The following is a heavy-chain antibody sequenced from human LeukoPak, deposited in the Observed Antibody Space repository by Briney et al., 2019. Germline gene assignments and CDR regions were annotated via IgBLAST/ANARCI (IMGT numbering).Heavy chain of an antibody. D-gene: IGHD3-22*01. V-gene: IGHV4-4*07. J-gene: IGHJ5*02. CDR1: GGSISSYY. CDR2: IYTSGST. Sequence: PSETLSLTCTVSGGSISSYYWNWIRQPAGKGLEWIGRIYTSGSTNYNPSLKSRVTMSVDTSKNQFSLKLSSVTAADTAVYYCAREVDYYDSSGYYYLGNWFDPWGQGTLVTVPS. CDR3: AREVDYYDSSGYYYLGNWFDP.